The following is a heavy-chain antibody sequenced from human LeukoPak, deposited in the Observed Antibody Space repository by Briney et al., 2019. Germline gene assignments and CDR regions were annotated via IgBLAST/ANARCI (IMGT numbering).Heavy chain of an antibody. Sequence: PGGSLRLSCAASGFTFSSYSMTWVRQAPGRGLEWVSSIDISSRYIYYADSVKGRFTVSRDSAKSSLYLEMTSLRAEDTAVYFCARAYIFGGDHAFDIWGQGTMVTVSS. J-gene: IGHJ3*02. CDR3: ARAYIFGGDHAFDI. CDR1: GFTFSSYS. CDR2: IDISSRYI. V-gene: IGHV3-21*01. D-gene: IGHD3-16*01.